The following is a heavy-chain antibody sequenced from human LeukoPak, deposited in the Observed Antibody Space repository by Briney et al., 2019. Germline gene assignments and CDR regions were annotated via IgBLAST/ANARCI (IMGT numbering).Heavy chain of an antibody. CDR1: DGSISSYY. V-gene: IGHV4-59*01. D-gene: IGHD7-27*01. CDR3: ASSGEEDSNFDY. Sequence: SETLSLTCTVSDGSISSYYWSWIRQPPGKGLEWIGYIYYSGSTNYNPSLKSRVTISVDTSKNQFSLKLSSVTAADTAVYYCASSGEEDSNFDYWGQGTLVTVSS. CDR2: IYYSGST. J-gene: IGHJ4*02.